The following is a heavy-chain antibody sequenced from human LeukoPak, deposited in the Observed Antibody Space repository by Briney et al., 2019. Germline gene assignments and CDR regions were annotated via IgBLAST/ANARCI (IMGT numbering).Heavy chain of an antibody. CDR2: IYYSGST. J-gene: IGHJ4*02. CDR1: GGSISSYY. Sequence: SETPSLTCTVSGGSISSYYWSWIRQPPGKGLEWIGYIYYSGSTNYNPSLKSRVTISVDTSKNQFSLKLSSVTAADTAVYYCARAEGRDSSGWTFGGQGTLVTVSS. CDR3: ARAEGRDSSGWTF. D-gene: IGHD6-19*01. V-gene: IGHV4-59*01.